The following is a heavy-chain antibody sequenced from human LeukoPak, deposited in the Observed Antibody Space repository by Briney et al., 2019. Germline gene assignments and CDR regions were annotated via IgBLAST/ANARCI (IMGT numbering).Heavy chain of an antibody. Sequence: GASVKVSCKASGYTFTSYAMNWVRQAPGQGLEWMGWINTNTGNPTYAQGFTGRFVFSLGTSVSTAYLQISSLKAEDTAVYYCAREPPAGFGELLSGDYWGQGTLVTVSS. CDR3: AREPPAGFGELLSGDY. CDR2: INTNTGNP. D-gene: IGHD3-10*01. J-gene: IGHJ4*02. CDR1: GYTFTSYA. V-gene: IGHV7-4-1*02.